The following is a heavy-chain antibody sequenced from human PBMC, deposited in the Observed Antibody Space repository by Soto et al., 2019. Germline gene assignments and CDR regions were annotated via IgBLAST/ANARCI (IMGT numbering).Heavy chain of an antibody. CDR2: ITGSGGST. D-gene: IGHD2-15*01. CDR3: AKERAETTCYDY. Sequence: PGGSLRLSCAASGFTFRSFAMTWVRQAPGKGLEWVSAITGSGGSTHYADSVKGRFTISRDNSKNTLYLQMNSLRAEDTAVYYCAKERAETTCYDYWGPGTLVTVSS. CDR1: GFTFRSFA. J-gene: IGHJ4*02. V-gene: IGHV3-23*01.